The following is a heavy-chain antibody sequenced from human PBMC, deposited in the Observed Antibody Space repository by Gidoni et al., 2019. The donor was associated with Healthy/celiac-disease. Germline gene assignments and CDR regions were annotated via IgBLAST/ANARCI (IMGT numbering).Heavy chain of an antibody. CDR1: GFTFSSYA. V-gene: IGHV3-23*01. Sequence: EVQLLESGGGLVKAGGSLGLSCAASGFTFSSYAMSWVRQAPGKGLEWFSAISGSGGSTYYADSVKGRFTISRDNSKNTLYLQMNSLRAEDTAVYYCAKMKHSSSWSLFDYWGQGTLVTVSS. CDR2: ISGSGGST. CDR3: AKMKHSSSWSLFDY. D-gene: IGHD6-13*01. J-gene: IGHJ4*02.